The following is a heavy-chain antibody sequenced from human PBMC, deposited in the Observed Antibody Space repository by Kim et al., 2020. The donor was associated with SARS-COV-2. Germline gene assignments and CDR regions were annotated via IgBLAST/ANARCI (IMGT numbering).Heavy chain of an antibody. V-gene: IGHV5-51*01. CDR1: GYTFTTYW. Sequence: GESLKISCKGSGYTFTTYWIGWVRQMSGKGLELMGIIYPGDSDTRYSPSFQGQVSISADKSTTTAYLQWHSLKASDTAIYYCVGLGTAYYGMDVWGPGTTVTVSS. J-gene: IGHJ6*02. CDR3: VGLGTAYYGMDV. D-gene: IGHD2-21*02. CDR2: IYPGDSDT.